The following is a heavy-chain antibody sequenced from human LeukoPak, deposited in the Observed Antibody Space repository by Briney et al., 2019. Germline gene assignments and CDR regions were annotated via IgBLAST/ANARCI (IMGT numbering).Heavy chain of an antibody. J-gene: IGHJ5*02. CDR1: GYTFTSYL. V-gene: IGHV1-46*01. D-gene: IGHD1-26*01. CDR3: ARDTGSNFFDP. Sequence: ASVKVSCKASGYTFTSYLMHWVRQAPGQGLEWMGIINPSGGSTTYAQKFQGRVAMTTDTTTSTVYMELRSLTSDDTAVYYCARDTGSNFFDPWGQGTLVTVAS. CDR2: INPSGGST.